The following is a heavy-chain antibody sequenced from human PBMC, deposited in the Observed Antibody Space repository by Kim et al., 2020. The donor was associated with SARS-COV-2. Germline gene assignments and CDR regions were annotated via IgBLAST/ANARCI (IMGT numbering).Heavy chain of an antibody. CDR3: ARGRVDIVAH. V-gene: IGHV1-8*01. CDR2: NT. Sequence: NTGYAQKFQGRVTMTRNTSISTAYMELSSLRSEDTAVYYCARGRVDIVAHWGQGTLVTVSS. J-gene: IGHJ4*02. D-gene: IGHD5-12*01.